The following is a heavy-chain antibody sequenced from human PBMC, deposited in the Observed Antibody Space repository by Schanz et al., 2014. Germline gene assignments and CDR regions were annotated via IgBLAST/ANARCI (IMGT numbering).Heavy chain of an antibody. Sequence: QVQLVESGGGVVQPGRSLRLSCAASGFIFSSYGLHWVRQAPGKGLEWVAVISYDGSNKYYADSVEGRFTISRDNSRNTLYLQMNSLRTEDTAVYYCASPSGYSDYGTYFDFWGQGTLVTVSS. CDR3: ASPSGYSDYGTYFDF. D-gene: IGHD5-12*01. CDR2: ISYDGSNK. CDR1: GFIFSSYG. V-gene: IGHV3-30*19. J-gene: IGHJ4*02.